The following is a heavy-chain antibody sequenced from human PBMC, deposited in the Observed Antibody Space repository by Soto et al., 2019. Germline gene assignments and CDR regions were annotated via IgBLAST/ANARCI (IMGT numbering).Heavy chain of an antibody. CDR3: LVAPEKDITMIMAIQSFQR. CDR1: GFTFSNAW. V-gene: IGHV3-15*07. Sequence: PGGSLRLSCAASGFTFSNAWMNWVRQAPGKGLEWVGRIKSKTDGGTTDYAAPVKGRFTISRDDSKNTLYLQMNSLKTEDTAVFYCLVAPEKDITMIMAIQSFQRWGQGTLVTVPQ. J-gene: IGHJ1*01. CDR2: IKSKTDGGTT. D-gene: IGHD3-22*01.